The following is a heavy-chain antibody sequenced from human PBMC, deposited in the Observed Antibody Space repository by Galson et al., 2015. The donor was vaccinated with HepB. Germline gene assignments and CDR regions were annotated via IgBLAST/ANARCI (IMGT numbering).Heavy chain of an antibody. Sequence: SVKVSCKASGYTFTGYNINWVRQAPGQGLEWMGWIDPKSGATYYAQKFQGRVTMTRGTSISTAYMQLTSLRSDDTALYYCARAPPLYGGTPSPTDYWGQGTLVTVSS. CDR2: IDPKSGAT. D-gene: IGHD5-12*01. CDR3: ARAPPLYGGTPSPTDY. V-gene: IGHV1-2*02. CDR1: GYTFTGYN. J-gene: IGHJ4*02.